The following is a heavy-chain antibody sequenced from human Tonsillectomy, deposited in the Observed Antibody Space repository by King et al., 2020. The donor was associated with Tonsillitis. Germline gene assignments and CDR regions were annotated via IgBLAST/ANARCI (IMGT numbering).Heavy chain of an antibody. Sequence: VQLVESGGGLAQPGGSLRISCAASGFTFSSYSMNWVRQAPGMGLEWVAYISGDSTAIYYADSVKGRFTISRDNAKNSLYLQMSSLRVEDTAVFYCARGDHFDFWSGFQPFDYWGQGTLVTVSS. CDR2: ISGDSTAI. CDR3: ARGDHFDFWSGFQPFDY. J-gene: IGHJ4*02. CDR1: GFTFSSYS. D-gene: IGHD3-3*01. V-gene: IGHV3-48*01.